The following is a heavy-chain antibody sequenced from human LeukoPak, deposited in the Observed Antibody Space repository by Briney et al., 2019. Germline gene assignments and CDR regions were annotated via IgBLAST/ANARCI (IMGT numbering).Heavy chain of an antibody. J-gene: IGHJ6*03. CDR1: GFTFSSYE. CDR3: ARLGYGDYGGYYYYLDV. V-gene: IGHV3-48*03. D-gene: IGHD4-17*01. Sequence: GGSLRLSCAASGFTFSSYEMHWVRQAPGKGLEWVSYINGGGSTIHYADSVKGRFTISRDNTKNSLSLQMNSLRAEDTAVYYCARLGYGDYGGYYYYLDVWGKGTTVTISS. CDR2: INGGGSTI.